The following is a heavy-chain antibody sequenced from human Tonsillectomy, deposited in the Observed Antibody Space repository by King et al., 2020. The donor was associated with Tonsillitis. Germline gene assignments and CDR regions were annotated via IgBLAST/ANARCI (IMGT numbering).Heavy chain of an antibody. V-gene: IGHV4-34*01. CDR3: ARTVVPATPYYFDY. Sequence: VQLQQWGAGLLKPSETLSLTCSVYGGSFSGYFWSYIRQPPGKGLEWIGEINHSGGTNYNPSLKSRVTISVDTSKNQFSLKLSSVTAADTAVYYCARTVVPATPYYFDYWGQGTLVPVSS. D-gene: IGHD2-15*01. J-gene: IGHJ4*02. CDR1: GGSFSGYF. CDR2: INHSGGT.